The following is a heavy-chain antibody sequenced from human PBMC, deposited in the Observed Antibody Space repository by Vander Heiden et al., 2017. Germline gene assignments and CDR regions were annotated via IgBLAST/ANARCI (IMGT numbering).Heavy chain of an antibody. D-gene: IGHD3-10*01. Sequence: EVQLVESGGGLVKPGRSLRLSCAASGFIFNPYNMNWVRQAPGKGLEWVSSITTNGDHMYYADSVRGRFTISRDNARKSLYLHMNSLTTEDTAVYYCARVDQMSVIRGVSISDGMDVWGRGATVTVSS. CDR3: ARVDQMSVIRGVSISDGMDV. CDR1: GFIFNPYN. J-gene: IGHJ6*02. V-gene: IGHV3-21*02. CDR2: ITTNGDHM.